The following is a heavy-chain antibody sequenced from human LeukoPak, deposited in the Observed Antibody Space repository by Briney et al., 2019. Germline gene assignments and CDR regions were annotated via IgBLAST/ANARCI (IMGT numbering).Heavy chain of an antibody. D-gene: IGHD1-26*01. Sequence: SETLSLTCTVSGASITTYYWSWIRQPPGKGLEWIGYFFYCGSTDYNPSLKSRVTISVDTSKNQFSLKLNSVTAADTAVYYCARDGVVGPTTVWGQGTLVTVSS. J-gene: IGHJ4*02. V-gene: IGHV4-59*01. CDR2: FFYCGST. CDR3: ARDGVVGPTTV. CDR1: GASITTYY.